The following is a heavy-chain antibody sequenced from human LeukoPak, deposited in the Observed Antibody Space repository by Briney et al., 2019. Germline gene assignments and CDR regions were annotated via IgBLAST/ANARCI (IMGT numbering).Heavy chain of an antibody. CDR3: ARSPATKILGDFYDYYHYMDV. V-gene: IGHV1-18*01. CDR2: ISTYNGKT. CDR1: DDTFSTYG. Sequence: ASVKLSCNASDDTFSTYGFTWARHPPGPGLEWMGWISTYNGKTNYPQKFQGRVTMTTDTSTSTAYMELRRLRSDDTAVYYCARSPATKILGDFYDYYHYMDVWGKGTTVIVSS. D-gene: IGHD3-16*01. J-gene: IGHJ6*03.